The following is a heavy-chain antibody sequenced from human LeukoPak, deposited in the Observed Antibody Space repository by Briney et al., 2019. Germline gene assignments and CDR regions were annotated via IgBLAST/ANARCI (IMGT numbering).Heavy chain of an antibody. V-gene: IGHV3-21*01. CDR2: ISSSSSYI. J-gene: IGHJ3*02. CDR3: AKAMTTVTHDAFDI. CDR1: GFTVSSSY. Sequence: NPGGSLRLSCAASGFTVSSSYMSWVRQAPGEGLEWVSSISSSSSYIYYADSVKGRSTISRDNAKNSLYLQMNSLRAEDTAVYYCAKAMTTVTHDAFDIWGQGTMVTVSS. D-gene: IGHD4-17*01.